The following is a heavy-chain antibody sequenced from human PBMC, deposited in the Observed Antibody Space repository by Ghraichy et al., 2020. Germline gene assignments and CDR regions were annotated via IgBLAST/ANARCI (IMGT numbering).Heavy chain of an antibody. V-gene: IGHV4-39*01. CDR3: ARHFWDVAHTSGWFLDGFDI. CDR2: IYYSGKT. CDR1: GDSISSSRHY. Sequence: SQTLSLTCTVSGDSISSSRHYWGWIRQPPGTGLEWIGSIYYSGKTYYNPSLKSRVTISVDTSKNQFSLKLSSVTAADTTVYYCARHFWDVAHTSGWFLDGFDIWAQGTTVTVSS. J-gene: IGHJ3*02. D-gene: IGHD6-19*01.